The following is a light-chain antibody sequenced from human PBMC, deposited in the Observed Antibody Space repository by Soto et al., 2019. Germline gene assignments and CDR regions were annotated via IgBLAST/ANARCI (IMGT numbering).Light chain of an antibody. CDR1: SSDVGGYNY. Sequence: QSALTQPASVSGSPGQSITISCTGTSSDVGGYNYVSWYQQHPGKVPKLIIYDVTNRPSGVSNRFSGSKSGNTASLTISGLQAEDEADYYCSSYTSTTAVVFGGGTKVTVL. V-gene: IGLV2-14*03. CDR2: DVT. J-gene: IGLJ3*02. CDR3: SSYTSTTAVV.